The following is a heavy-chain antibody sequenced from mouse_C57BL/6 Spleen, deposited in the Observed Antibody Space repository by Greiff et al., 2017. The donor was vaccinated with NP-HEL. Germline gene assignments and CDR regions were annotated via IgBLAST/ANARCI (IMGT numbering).Heavy chain of an antibody. J-gene: IGHJ4*01. Sequence: EVQGVESGGGLVQSGRSLRLSCATSGFTFSDFYMEWVRQAPGKGLEWIAASRNKANDYTTEYSASVKGRFIVSRDTSQSILYLQMNALRAEDTAIYYCARDASYYDYDPYAMDYWGQGTSVTVSS. D-gene: IGHD2-4*01. CDR3: ARDASYYDYDPYAMDY. CDR1: GFTFSDFY. V-gene: IGHV7-1*01. CDR2: SRNKANDYTT.